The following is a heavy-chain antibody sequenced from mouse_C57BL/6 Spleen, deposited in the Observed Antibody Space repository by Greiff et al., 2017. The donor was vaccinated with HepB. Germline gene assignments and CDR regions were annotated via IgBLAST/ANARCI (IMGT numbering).Heavy chain of an antibody. CDR1: GFNIKDDY. CDR3: TTRGLYYAMDY. CDR2: IDPENGDT. D-gene: IGHD6-5*01. V-gene: IGHV14-4*01. J-gene: IGHJ4*01. Sequence: EVMLVESGAELVRPGASVKLSCTASGFNIKDDYMHWVKQRPEQGLEWIGWIDPENGDTEYASKFQGKATITADTSSNTAYLQLSSLTSEDTAVYYCTTRGLYYAMDYWGQGTSVTVSS.